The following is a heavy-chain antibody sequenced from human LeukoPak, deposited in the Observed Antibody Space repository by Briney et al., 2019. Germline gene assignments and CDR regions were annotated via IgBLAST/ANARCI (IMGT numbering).Heavy chain of an antibody. CDR1: GYTFTGHY. CDR3: ARDRVPFYSSTFKDYYLQYGLDV. V-gene: IGHV1-2*02. Sequence: GASVTVSCKASGYTFTGHYIHWVRQAPGQGLEWMAWINPNNGGTSYAQKFQGRVSVTRDTSISTAYMEVSRLRSDDTALYYCARDRVPFYSSTFKDYYLQYGLDVWGQGTTVTVSS. J-gene: IGHJ6*02. CDR2: INPNNGGT. D-gene: IGHD6-13*01.